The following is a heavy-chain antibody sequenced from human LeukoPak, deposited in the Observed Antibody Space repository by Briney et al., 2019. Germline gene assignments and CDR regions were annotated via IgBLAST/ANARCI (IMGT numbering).Heavy chain of an antibody. CDR2: ISWNSGSI. V-gene: IGHV3-9*01. D-gene: IGHD3-3*01. Sequence: PGRSLRLSCAASGFTFDDYAMPWVRQAPGKGLEWVSGISWNSGSIGYADSVKGRFTISRDNAKNSLYLQMNSLRAEDTALYYRAKADSDFWSGYVDYWAREPWSPSPQ. CDR3: AKADSDFWSGYVDY. J-gene: IGHJ4*02. CDR1: GFTFDDYA.